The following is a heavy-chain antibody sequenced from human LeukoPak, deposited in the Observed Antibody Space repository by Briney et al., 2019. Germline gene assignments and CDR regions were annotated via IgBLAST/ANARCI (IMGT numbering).Heavy chain of an antibody. CDR2: INPNSGGT. J-gene: IGHJ4*02. CDR3: ARDYKYSGYDSEYYYDY. CDR1: GYTFTGYY. V-gene: IGHV1-2*02. D-gene: IGHD5-12*01. Sequence: ASVKVSCKASGYTFTGYYMHWVRQAPGQGLEWMGWINPNSGGTNYAQKFQGRVTMTRDTSISTAYMELSRLRSDDTAVYYCARDYKYSGYDSEYYYDYWGQGTLVTVSS.